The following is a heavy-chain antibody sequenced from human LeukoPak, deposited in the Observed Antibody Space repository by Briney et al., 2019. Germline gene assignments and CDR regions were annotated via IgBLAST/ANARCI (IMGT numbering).Heavy chain of an antibody. CDR1: GGSISSYY. D-gene: IGHD5-24*01. Sequence: PSETLSLTCTVSGGSISSYYWSWIRRPPGKGLEWIGYIYYSGSTNYNPSLNSRVTISLDTSKNQFSLKLSSVTTADTAVYYCARKGGWLQNHFDYWGQGTLVTVSS. J-gene: IGHJ4*02. CDR3: ARKGGWLQNHFDY. CDR2: IYYSGST. V-gene: IGHV4-59*01.